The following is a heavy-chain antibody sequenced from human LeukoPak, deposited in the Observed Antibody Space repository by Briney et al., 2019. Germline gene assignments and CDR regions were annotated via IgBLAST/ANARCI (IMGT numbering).Heavy chain of an antibody. Sequence: ASVKVSCKASGYTFTNYESNWVRQATGQGLEWRGWMNPNSGNTGYAQKFQGRVTMTTDTSTSTAYMELRSLRSDDTAVYYCARNYYDSNGYDLNNFDYWGQGTLVTVSS. V-gene: IGHV1-8*01. D-gene: IGHD3-22*01. CDR3: ARNYYDSNGYDLNNFDY. J-gene: IGHJ4*02. CDR1: GYTFTNYE. CDR2: MNPNSGNT.